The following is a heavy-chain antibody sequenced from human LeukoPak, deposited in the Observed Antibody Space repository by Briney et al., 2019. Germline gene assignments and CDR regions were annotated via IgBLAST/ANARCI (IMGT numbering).Heavy chain of an antibody. J-gene: IGHJ4*02. CDR2: IYYSGST. CDR3: ARGRVRTYYFDY. V-gene: IGHV4-39*07. D-gene: IGHD3/OR15-3a*01. CDR1: GGSISSSSYY. Sequence: SETLSLTCTVSGGSISSSSYYWGWIRQPPGKGLEWIGSIYYSGSTYYNPSLKSRVTISVDTSKNQFSLKLSSVTAADTAVYYCARGRVRTYYFDYWGQGTLVTVSS.